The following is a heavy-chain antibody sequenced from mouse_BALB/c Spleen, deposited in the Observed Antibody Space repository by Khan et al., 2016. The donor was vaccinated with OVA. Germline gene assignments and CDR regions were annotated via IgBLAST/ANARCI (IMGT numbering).Heavy chain of an antibody. CDR1: GYTFTSYW. Sequence: DLVKPGASVKLSCKASGYTFTSYWINWIKQRPGQGLEWIGRIGPGSSNAYYNDMFKGKATLTVDTSSNPAYIQLSSLSSEDTAVYFCARENDYGRSCYAMDYWGQGTSVTVSA. CDR3: ARENDYGRSCYAMDY. D-gene: IGHD1-1*01. CDR2: IGPGSSNA. J-gene: IGHJ4*01. V-gene: IGHV1S41*01.